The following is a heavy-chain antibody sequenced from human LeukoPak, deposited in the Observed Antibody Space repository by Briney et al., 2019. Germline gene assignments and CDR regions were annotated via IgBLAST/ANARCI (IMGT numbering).Heavy chain of an antibody. CDR3: ARDRDSSGYSNDAFDI. D-gene: IGHD3-22*01. J-gene: IGHJ3*02. V-gene: IGHV4-39*07. Sequence: SETLSLTCTVSGGSISNSDYYWGWIRQPPGKGLDWIANIFYTGSTYYNPSLKSRVTISVDTSKNQFSLKLSSVTAADTALYYCARDRDSSGYSNDAFDIWGQGTMVTVSS. CDR1: GGSISNSDYY. CDR2: IFYTGST.